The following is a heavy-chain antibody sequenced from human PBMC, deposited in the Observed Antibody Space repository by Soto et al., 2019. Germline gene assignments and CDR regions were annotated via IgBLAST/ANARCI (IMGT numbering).Heavy chain of an antibody. J-gene: IGHJ6*04. CDR1: GFTVSSKY. D-gene: IGHD2-15*01. Sequence: GGSLRLSCAASGFTVSSKYMSWVRQAPGKGLEWVSLIQSGGPTYYADSVKGRFTISRDTSENTVHLQMDSLRAEDTAVYYCARDVVLCDGGRCYGVLLDVWGKGTTVTVSS. CDR3: ARDVVLCDGGRCYGVLLDV. CDR2: IQSGGPT. V-gene: IGHV3-66*01.